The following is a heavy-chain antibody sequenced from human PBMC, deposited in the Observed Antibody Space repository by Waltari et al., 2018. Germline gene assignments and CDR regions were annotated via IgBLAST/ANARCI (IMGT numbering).Heavy chain of an antibody. Sequence: QVQLVQSGAEVKKPGSSVKVSCKASGGTFSSYTISWVRQAPGQGLEWMGRNIPILGIANYARKCQGRVTITADKSTSTAYMELNSLRAEDTAVYYCARETADCSGGSCYFGYWGQGTLVTVSS. V-gene: IGHV1-69*08. CDR3: ARETADCSGGSCYFGY. J-gene: IGHJ4*02. CDR2: NIPILGIA. CDR1: GGTFSSYT. D-gene: IGHD2-15*01.